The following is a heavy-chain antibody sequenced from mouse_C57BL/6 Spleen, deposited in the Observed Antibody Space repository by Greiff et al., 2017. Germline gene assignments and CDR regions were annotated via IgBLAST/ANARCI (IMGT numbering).Heavy chain of an antibody. CDR2: IRNKANNHAT. J-gene: IGHJ4*01. CDR3: TLWLRRSYYAMDY. D-gene: IGHD2-2*01. V-gene: IGHV6-6*01. CDR1: GFTFSDAW. Sequence: EVKLMGSGGGLVQPGGSMKLSCAASGFTFSDAWMDWVRQSPEKGLEWVADIRNKANNHATYYAESVKGRFTISRYDSKRRVYLQMNSLRAEDTGMYYCTLWLRRSYYAMDYWGQGTSVTVSS.